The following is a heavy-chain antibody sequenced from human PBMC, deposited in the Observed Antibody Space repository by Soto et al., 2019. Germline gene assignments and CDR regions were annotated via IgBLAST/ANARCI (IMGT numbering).Heavy chain of an antibody. J-gene: IGHJ6*02. CDR3: ARRSRTMPRTFNDMGV. D-gene: IGHD2-2*01. V-gene: IGHV5-10-1*01. CDR1: GYDFMKSW. Sequence: GEPPKTPWKGAGYDFMKSWIIWVRKMTGKGLEWMGRIDPTDSDTNYSPSFHGHVTISVDKSISTACLQWSSLQASDTAIYYCARRSRTMPRTFNDMGVWGQGTTVTVSS. CDR2: IDPTDSDT.